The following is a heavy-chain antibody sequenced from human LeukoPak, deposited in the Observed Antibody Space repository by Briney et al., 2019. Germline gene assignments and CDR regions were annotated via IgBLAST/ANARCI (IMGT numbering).Heavy chain of an antibody. CDR2: IYYSGSI. Sequence: SETLSLTCTVSGASISSYYWSWIRQPPGKGLEWIGDIYYSGSIKYNPSLKSRITMSVDTSKNQFSLKLSSVTAADTAIYYCARENPSGYYNRPIDYWGQGTLVTVSS. J-gene: IGHJ4*02. V-gene: IGHV4-59*01. CDR3: ARENPSGYYNRPIDY. CDR1: GASISSYY. D-gene: IGHD3-22*01.